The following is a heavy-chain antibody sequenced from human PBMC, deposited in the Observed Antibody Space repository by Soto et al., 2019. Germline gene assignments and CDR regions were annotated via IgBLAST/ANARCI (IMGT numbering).Heavy chain of an antibody. CDR1: GGSFSCYY. D-gene: IGHD1-20*01. CDR3: ARGFFGITGTTSYFDY. CDR2: INHSGST. J-gene: IGHJ4*02. Sequence: SETLSLTCAVYGGSFSCYYWSWIRQPPGKGLEWIGEINHSGSTNYNPSLKSRVTISVDTSKNQFSLKLSSVTAADTAVYYCARGFFGITGTTSYFDYWGQGTLVTVSS. V-gene: IGHV4-34*01.